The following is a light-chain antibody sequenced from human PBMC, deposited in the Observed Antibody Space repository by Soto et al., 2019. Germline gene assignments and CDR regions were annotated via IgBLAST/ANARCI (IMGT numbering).Light chain of an antibody. CDR3: GTWYNSLSAGL. CDR1: RSNIGENY. V-gene: IGLV1-51*01. Sequence: QSVLTQPPSVSAAPGQRGTISCSGSRSNIGENYVSWYQQFPGAAPQLVIYDNIKRAPETPERSSGPKSGTSATLDITGLQTGAEADYYCGTWYNSLSAGLFGAGTKLTVL. J-gene: IGLJ2*01. CDR2: DNI.